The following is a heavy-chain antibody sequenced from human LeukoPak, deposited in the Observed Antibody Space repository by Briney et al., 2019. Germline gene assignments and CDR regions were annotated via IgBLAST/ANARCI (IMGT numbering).Heavy chain of an antibody. Sequence: PGGTQRLSCAASGFTFSNYGMDWVRQIPGKGLEWVSAISGSDDGTYYADSVKGRFTISRDNSRNTLYLQMNTLRAEDTAVYFCAKSPVSSCRGSFCYPFDYWGQGNLVTVSS. V-gene: IGHV3-23*01. CDR1: GFTFSNYG. CDR2: ISGSDDGT. J-gene: IGHJ4*02. D-gene: IGHD2-15*01. CDR3: AKSPVSSCRGSFCYPFDY.